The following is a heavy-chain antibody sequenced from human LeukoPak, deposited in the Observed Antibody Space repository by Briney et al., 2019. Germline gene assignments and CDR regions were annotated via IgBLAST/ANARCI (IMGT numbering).Heavy chain of an antibody. J-gene: IGHJ4*02. CDR2: IYYSGST. V-gene: IGHV4-59*01. CDR1: CGSISSYY. Sequence: SETLSLTCTVSCGSISSYYWSWIRQPPGKGLEWIGYIYYSGSTNYNPSLKSRVTISVDTSKDQFSLKLSSVTAADTAVYYCARASPTIFGVVHFDYWGQGTLVTVSS. CDR3: ARASPTIFGVVHFDY. D-gene: IGHD3-3*01.